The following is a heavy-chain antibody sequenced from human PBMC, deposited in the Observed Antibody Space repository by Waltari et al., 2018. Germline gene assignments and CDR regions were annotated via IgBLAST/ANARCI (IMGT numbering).Heavy chain of an antibody. V-gene: IGHV4-39*07. Sequence: QLQLQESGPGLVKPSETLSLTCTVSGGSISSSSYYWGWLRQPPGKGLEWIGSIYYSGSTYYNPSLKSRVTISVDTSKNQFSLKLSSVTAADTAVYYCARVPDGYSSAWGQGTMVTVSS. CDR3: ARVPDGYSSA. D-gene: IGHD6-19*01. J-gene: IGHJ3*01. CDR1: GGSISSSSYY. CDR2: IYYSGST.